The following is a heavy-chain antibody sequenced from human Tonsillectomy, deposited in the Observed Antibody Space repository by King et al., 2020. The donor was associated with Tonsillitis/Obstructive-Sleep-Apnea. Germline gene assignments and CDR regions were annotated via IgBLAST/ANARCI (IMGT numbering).Heavy chain of an antibody. CDR2: ISYDGSNK. CDR1: GFTFSSYA. CDR3: ARGGDYGGNFIFDY. V-gene: IGHV3-30*04. D-gene: IGHD4-23*01. J-gene: IGHJ4*02. Sequence: VQLVQSGGGVVQPGRSLRLSCAASGFTFSSYAMHWVRQAPGKGLEWVAVISYDGSNKYYADSVKGRFTISRDYSKNTLYLQINSLRAEDTAVYYCARGGDYGGNFIFDYWGQGTLVTVSS.